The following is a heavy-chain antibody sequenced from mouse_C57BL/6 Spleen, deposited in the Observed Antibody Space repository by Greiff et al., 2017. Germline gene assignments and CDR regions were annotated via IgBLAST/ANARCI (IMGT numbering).Heavy chain of an antibody. V-gene: IGHV5-6*01. CDR3: ARLDDYDSAWFAY. D-gene: IGHD2-4*01. J-gene: IGHJ3*01. Sequence: EVKLVESGGDLVKPGGSLKLSCAASGFTFSSYGMSWVRQTPDKRLEWVATISSGGSYTYYPDSVKGRFSISRDNAKNTLYLQMSSLKSEDTAMYDCARLDDYDSAWFAYWGQGTLVTVSA. CDR1: GFTFSSYG. CDR2: ISSGGSYT.